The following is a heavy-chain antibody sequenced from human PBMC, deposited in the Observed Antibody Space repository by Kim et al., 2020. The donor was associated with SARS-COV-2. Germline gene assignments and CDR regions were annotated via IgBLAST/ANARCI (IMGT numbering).Heavy chain of an antibody. CDR2: DGRIT. Sequence: DGRITSYSDSVKDRFTISRDNAKNTLYLQMSSLRAEDTAVYYCSSMGFDYWGQGTLVTVSS. V-gene: IGHV3-74*01. CDR3: SSMGFDY. D-gene: IGHD1-26*01. J-gene: IGHJ4*02.